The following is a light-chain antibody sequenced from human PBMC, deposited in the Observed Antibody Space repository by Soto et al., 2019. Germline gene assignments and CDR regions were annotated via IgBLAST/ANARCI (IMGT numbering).Light chain of an antibody. CDR1: QGVTTN. V-gene: IGKV3-15*01. Sequence: EIVMTQSPATLSVSPGERATLSCRASQGVTTNLAWYQQKPGQAPRLLIYGASTRATGIPARFSGSGSGTEFTLTISSLQPEDFAVYYCQQYNTWPLTFGGGTKVDIK. J-gene: IGKJ4*01. CDR2: GAS. CDR3: QQYNTWPLT.